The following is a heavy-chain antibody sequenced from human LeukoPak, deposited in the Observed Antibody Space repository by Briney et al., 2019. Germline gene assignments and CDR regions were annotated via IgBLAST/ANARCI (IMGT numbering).Heavy chain of an antibody. CDR1: GFTFSNFG. Sequence: GRSLRLSCAASGFTFSNFGMYWVRQAPGKGLEWVAVISYDGSNKYHADSVKGRFTISRDNSKNTPSLQMNSLRLEDTAVYYCARDKYGYNTPIDYWGQGTLVTVSS. CDR3: ARDKYGYNTPIDY. J-gene: IGHJ4*02. D-gene: IGHD5-24*01. CDR2: ISYDGSNK. V-gene: IGHV3-30-3*01.